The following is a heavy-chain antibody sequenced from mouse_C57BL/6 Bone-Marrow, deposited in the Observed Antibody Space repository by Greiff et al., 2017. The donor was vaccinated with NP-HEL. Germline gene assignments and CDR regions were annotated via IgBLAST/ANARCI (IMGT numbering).Heavy chain of an antibody. CDR1: GFTFSSYA. CDR2: ISDGGSYT. CDR3: ARDSGTLFDY. J-gene: IGHJ2*01. V-gene: IGHV5-4*01. Sequence: EVMLVESGGGLVKPGGSLKLSCAASGFTFSSYAMSWVRQTPEKRLEWVATISDGGSYTYYPDNVKGRFTISRDNAKNNLYLQMSHLKSEDTAMYYCARDSGTLFDYWGQGTTLTVSS. D-gene: IGHD4-1*01.